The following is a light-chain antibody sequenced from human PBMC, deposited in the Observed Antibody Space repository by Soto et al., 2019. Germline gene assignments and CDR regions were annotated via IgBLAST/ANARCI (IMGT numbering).Light chain of an antibody. J-gene: IGKJ4*01. CDR3: QQYFSYPFP. V-gene: IGKV4-1*01. Sequence: IVMTQSPDSLAESLGERATISCKSSQTISYTSINKTYLAWYQQRPGQPPKLLIYWASIRGSGVPDRLSGSEFGTDFTRPIISLQTEDVAVYYCQQYFSYPFPFGGGNKVQVK. CDR2: WAS. CDR1: QTISYTSINKTY.